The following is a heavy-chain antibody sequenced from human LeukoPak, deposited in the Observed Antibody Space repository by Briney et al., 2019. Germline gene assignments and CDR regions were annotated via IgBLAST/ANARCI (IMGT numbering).Heavy chain of an antibody. J-gene: IGHJ6*04. Sequence: PSQTLSLTCAVSGGSFSSGGYSWSWIRQPPGTGLEWIGYIYDSGSTYYNPSLKSRVTISVDRSKNQFSLKLSSVTAADTAVYYCASSSTGYCSSTSCYYYYYGMDVWGKGTAVTVSS. D-gene: IGHD2-2*01. V-gene: IGHV4-30-2*01. CDR3: ASSSTGYCSSTSCYYYYYGMDV. CDR2: IYDSGST. CDR1: GGSFSSGGYS.